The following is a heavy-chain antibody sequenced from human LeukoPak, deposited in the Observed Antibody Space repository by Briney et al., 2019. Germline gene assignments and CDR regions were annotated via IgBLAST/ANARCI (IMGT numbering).Heavy chain of an antibody. CDR3: ARDVAGCTNGVCYSSDY. D-gene: IGHD2-8*01. V-gene: IGHV1-8*01. CDR1: GYTFTSYD. CDR2: MNPNSGNT. Sequence: ASVKVSWKASGYTFTSYDINWVRQATGQGLEWMGWMNPNSGNTGYAQKFQGRVTMTRNTSISTAYMELSSLRSEDTAVYYCARDVAGCTNGVCYSSDYWGQGTLVTVSS. J-gene: IGHJ4*02.